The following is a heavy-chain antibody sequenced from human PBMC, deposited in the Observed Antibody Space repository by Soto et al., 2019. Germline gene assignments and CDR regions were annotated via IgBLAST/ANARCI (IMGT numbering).Heavy chain of an antibody. D-gene: IGHD2-21*02. CDR1: GYTFTSYA. CDR2: INAGNGNT. CDR3: ARDVVDCGGDCRTGHPMDV. Sequence: ASVKVSCKASGYTFTSYAMHWVRQAPGQRLEWMGWINAGNGNTKYSQKFQGRVTITRDTSASTAYMELSSLRSEDTAVYYCARDVVDCGGDCRTGHPMDVWGKGTTVTVSS. V-gene: IGHV1-3*01. J-gene: IGHJ6*04.